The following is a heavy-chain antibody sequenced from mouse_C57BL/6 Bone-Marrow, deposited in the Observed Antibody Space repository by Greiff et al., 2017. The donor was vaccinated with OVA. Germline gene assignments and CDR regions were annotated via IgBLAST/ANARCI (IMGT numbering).Heavy chain of an antibody. CDR3: ARRYYYGSSHWYFDV. D-gene: IGHD1-1*01. J-gene: IGHJ1*03. CDR1: GYAFTNYL. Sequence: VQLQQSGAELVRPGTSVKVSCKASGYAFTNYLIEWVKQRPGQGLEWIGVINPGSGGTNYNEKFKGKATLTADKSYSTAYMQLISLTSEDAAVYFCARRYYYGSSHWYFDVWGTGTTVTVSS. CDR2: INPGSGGT. V-gene: IGHV1-54*01.